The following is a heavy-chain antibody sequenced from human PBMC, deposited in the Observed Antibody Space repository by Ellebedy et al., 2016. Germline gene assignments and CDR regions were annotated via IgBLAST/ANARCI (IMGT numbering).Heavy chain of an antibody. CDR3: ARATTYYYGSGSYSFDY. D-gene: IGHD3-10*01. Sequence: SVKVSXKASGGTFSSYAISWVRQAPGQGLEWMGRIIPILGIANYAQKFQGRVTITADKSTSTAYMELSSLRSEDTAVYYCARATTYYYGSGSYSFDYWGQGTLVTVSS. CDR2: IIPILGIA. J-gene: IGHJ4*02. CDR1: GGTFSSYA. V-gene: IGHV1-69*04.